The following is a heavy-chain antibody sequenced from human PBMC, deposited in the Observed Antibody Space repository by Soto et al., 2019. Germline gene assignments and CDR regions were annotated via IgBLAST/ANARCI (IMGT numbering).Heavy chain of an antibody. J-gene: IGHJ3*02. Sequence: ASVKVSCKASGYTFTGYYMHWVRQAPGQGLEWMGWINPNSGGTNYAQKFQGWVTMTRDTSISTAYMELSRLRSDDTAVYYCARWAITGDLDDAFDIWGQGTMVTVS. CDR2: INPNSGGT. CDR1: GYTFTGYY. V-gene: IGHV1-2*04. D-gene: IGHD7-27*01. CDR3: ARWAITGDLDDAFDI.